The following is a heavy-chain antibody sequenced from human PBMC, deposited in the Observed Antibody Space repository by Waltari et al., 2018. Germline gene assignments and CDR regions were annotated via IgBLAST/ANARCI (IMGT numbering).Heavy chain of an antibody. J-gene: IGHJ4*02. CDR1: GGTFSRHA. D-gene: IGHD5-12*01. Sequence: QVQLVQSGAEVKKPGSSVKVSCKASGGTFSRHAISWDRQAPGQGLEWMGRIIPILGIANYAQKFQGRVTITADKSTSTAYMELSSLRSEDTAVYYCARAEGDGYNSVIDYWGQGTLVTVSS. V-gene: IGHV1-69*04. CDR2: IIPILGIA. CDR3: ARAEGDGYNSVIDY.